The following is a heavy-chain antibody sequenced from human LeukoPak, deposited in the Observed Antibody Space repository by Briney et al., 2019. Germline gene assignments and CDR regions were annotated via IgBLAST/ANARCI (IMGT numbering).Heavy chain of an antibody. CDR1: GFTFSTYE. CDR3: ARVRRSYGYQYYFGMDV. D-gene: IGHD5-18*01. CDR2: IGRSGRNI. J-gene: IGHJ6*02. V-gene: IGHV3-48*03. Sequence: RPGGSLRLSCAASGFTFSTYEMNWVRQAPGKGLEWVSYIGRSGRNIYYADSVKRRFTISRDNAKDSLYLQMNSLRAEDTAVYYCARVRRSYGYQYYFGMDVWGQGTTVTVSS.